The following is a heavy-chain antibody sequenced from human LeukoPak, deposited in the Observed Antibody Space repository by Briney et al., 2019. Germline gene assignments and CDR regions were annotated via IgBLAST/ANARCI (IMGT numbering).Heavy chain of an antibody. CDR3: ARGAYCGGDCYQRSLDY. J-gene: IGHJ4*02. D-gene: IGHD2-21*02. CDR1: GYPFTNYG. V-gene: IGHV1-18*01. CDR2: ISAYNGNT. Sequence: GASVKVSCKASGYPFTNYGISWVRQAPGQGLEWMGWISAYNGNTNYAQKLQDRVTMTTDTSTSTAYMEVSSLRSDDTAVYYCARGAYCGGDCYQRSLDYWGQGALVTVSS.